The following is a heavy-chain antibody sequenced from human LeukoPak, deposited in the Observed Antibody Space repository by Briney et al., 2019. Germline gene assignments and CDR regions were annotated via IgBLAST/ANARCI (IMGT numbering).Heavy chain of an antibody. CDR1: GYTFTGYY. J-gene: IGHJ4*02. CDR3: ARQLGAGTAFDY. Sequence: GASVKVSCKASGYTFTGYYIHWVRQASGQGLEWMGWINPNSGGTKYAQRFQGRVTMTRDTSISTAYMELSRLTSDDTAVYYCARQLGAGTAFDYWGQGTLVTVSS. V-gene: IGHV1-2*02. CDR2: INPNSGGT. D-gene: IGHD6-19*01.